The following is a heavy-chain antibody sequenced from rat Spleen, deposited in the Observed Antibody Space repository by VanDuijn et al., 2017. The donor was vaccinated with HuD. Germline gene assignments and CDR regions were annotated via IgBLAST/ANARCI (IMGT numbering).Heavy chain of an antibody. Sequence: EVQLVESDGGLVQPGRSLKLSCVASGFTFSDYYMAWVRQAPTKGLEWVATIAFDGIGTYYRDSVKGRFTISRDNTKSTLYLQMGSLRSEDTATYYCTTWDYYDNRFDYWGQGVMVTVSS. V-gene: IGHV5-20*01. J-gene: IGHJ2*01. CDR2: IAFDGIGT. CDR3: TTWDYYDNRFDY. CDR1: GFTFSDYY. D-gene: IGHD1-6*01.